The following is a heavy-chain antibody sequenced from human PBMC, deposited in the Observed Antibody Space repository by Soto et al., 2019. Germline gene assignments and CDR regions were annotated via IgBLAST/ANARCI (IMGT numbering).Heavy chain of an antibody. CDR1: GFTFGDYA. J-gene: IGHJ4*01. Sequence: GSLRLSCPPPGFTFGDYAMNCSRQAPGKRLQWLGFIKSKADGGTTDYAAPVKGRFAISRDDSKNIVYLQMNSLKIEDTAVYYCTSDSYSTMIIVRFDYWGHGTLVTVSS. D-gene: IGHD3-22*01. CDR3: TSDSYSTMIIVRFDY. CDR2: IKSKADGGTT. V-gene: IGHV3-49*03.